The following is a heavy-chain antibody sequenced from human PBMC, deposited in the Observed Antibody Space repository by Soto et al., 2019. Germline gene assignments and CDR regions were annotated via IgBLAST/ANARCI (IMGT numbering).Heavy chain of an antibody. Sequence: QITLKESGPTLVKPTQTLTLTCTFSGFSLTTTGVGVGWIRQPPGKALECLALIYWDDDKRYSPSLKSRLTTTQDTSKNQVVLTMTNMDPVDTATYYCAHRLCDTSCYWDVGYFDFWGQGTLVTVSS. D-gene: IGHD2-15*01. V-gene: IGHV2-5*02. CDR3: AHRLCDTSCYWDVGYFDF. CDR2: IYWDDDK. CDR1: GFSLTTTGVG. J-gene: IGHJ4*02.